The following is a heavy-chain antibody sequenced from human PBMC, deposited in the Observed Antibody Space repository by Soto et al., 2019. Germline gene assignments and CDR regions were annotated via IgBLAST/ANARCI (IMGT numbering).Heavy chain of an antibody. D-gene: IGHD6-19*01. V-gene: IGHV1-69*13. CDR1: GGTFSSYA. Sequence: ASVKVSCKASGGTFSSYAISWVRQAPGQGLEWMGGIIPIFGTANYAQKFQGRVTITADESTSTAYMELSSLRSEDTAVYYCARDFYKVRIAVAGGWFDPWGQGTLVTVSS. CDR2: IIPIFGTA. CDR3: ARDFYKVRIAVAGGWFDP. J-gene: IGHJ5*02.